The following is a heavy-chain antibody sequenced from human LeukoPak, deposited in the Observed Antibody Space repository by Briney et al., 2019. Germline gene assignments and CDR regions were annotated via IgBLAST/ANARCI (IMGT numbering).Heavy chain of an antibody. Sequence: SGTLSLTCTVSGGSISSYCWSWIRQPAGKGLEWIGRICTSGSINYNPSLKSRVTMSVDTSKNQFSLKLSSVTAADTAVYYCARGTYHDYVWGSYPRAYYRMDVWGQGTTVTVSS. CDR2: ICTSGSI. D-gene: IGHD3-16*02. CDR3: ARGTYHDYVWGSYPRAYYRMDV. J-gene: IGHJ6*02. V-gene: IGHV4-4*07. CDR1: GGSISSYC.